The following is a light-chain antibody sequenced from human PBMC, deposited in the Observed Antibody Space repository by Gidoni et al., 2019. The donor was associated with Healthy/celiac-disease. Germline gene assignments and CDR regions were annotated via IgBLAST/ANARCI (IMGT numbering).Light chain of an antibody. CDR3: QQRSNWPPIFT. Sequence: EIVLTQSPATLSLSPGERATLSCRASQSVSSYLAWYQQKPGQAPRLLIYDASNRATGLPARFSGSVSGTDCTLTISSLAPEDFAVYYCQQRSNWPPIFTFXPXTKVDIK. V-gene: IGKV3-11*01. CDR2: DAS. CDR1: QSVSSY. J-gene: IGKJ3*01.